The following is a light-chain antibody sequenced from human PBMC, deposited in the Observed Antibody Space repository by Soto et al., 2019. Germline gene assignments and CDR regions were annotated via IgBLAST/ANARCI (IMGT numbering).Light chain of an antibody. CDR3: VLYMGSGVWV. J-gene: IGLJ3*02. V-gene: IGLV8-61*01. CDR1: SGSVSTNYY. CDR2: STS. Sequence: QAVVTQEPSVSVSPGGTVTLTCGLSSGSVSTNYYPTWYQQTPGQAPRTLIYSTSTRSSGVPDRFSGSILGNKAALTITGAQADDESHYYCVLYMGSGVWVFGGGTKLTVL.